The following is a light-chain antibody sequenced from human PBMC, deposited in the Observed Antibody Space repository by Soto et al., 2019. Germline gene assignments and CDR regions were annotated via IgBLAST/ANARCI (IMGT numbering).Light chain of an antibody. CDR3: QQYNNWPLT. CDR2: GAS. J-gene: IGKJ4*01. V-gene: IGKV3-15*01. Sequence: EKVMTHSPPTLSFFPGGRDTLSSRARQRGSSYLAWYQQKPGQAPRLLIYGASTRATGIPARFSGSGSGTEFTLTISSLQSEDFAVYYCQQYNNWPLTFGGGTKVDIK. CDR1: QRGSSY.